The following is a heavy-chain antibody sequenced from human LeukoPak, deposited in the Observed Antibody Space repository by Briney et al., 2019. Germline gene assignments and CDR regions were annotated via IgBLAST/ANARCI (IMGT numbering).Heavy chain of an antibody. J-gene: IGHJ5*02. V-gene: IGHV4-59*01. D-gene: IGHD6-19*01. CDR2: IYYSGST. Sequence: SETLSLTCTVSGGSISPYYWSWIRQPPGKGLEWIGYIYYSGSTNYNPSLKSRVTISVDTSKNQFSLKLSSVTAADTAVYYCASSGWYEWFDPWGQGTLVTVSS. CDR1: GGSISPYY. CDR3: ASSGWYEWFDP.